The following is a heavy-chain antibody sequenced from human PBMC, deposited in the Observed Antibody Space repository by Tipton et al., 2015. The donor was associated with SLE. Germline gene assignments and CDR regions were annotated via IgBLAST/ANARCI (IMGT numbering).Heavy chain of an antibody. J-gene: IGHJ6*02. D-gene: IGHD5-18*01. CDR2: MYYDGST. V-gene: IGHV4-39*07. CDR1: GGSISSSSYY. CDR3: ARWIPLTGMNV. Sequence: TLSLTCTVSGGSISSSSYYWGWIRQPPGKGLEWIGYMYYDGSTYFNPSLKTRVAISADTSKNQFSLKLSSVTAADTAVYYCARWIPLTGMNVWGQGTTVIVSS.